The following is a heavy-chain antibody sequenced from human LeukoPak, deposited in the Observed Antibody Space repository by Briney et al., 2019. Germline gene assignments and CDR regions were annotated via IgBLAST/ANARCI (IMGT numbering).Heavy chain of an antibody. D-gene: IGHD5-18*01. CDR1: GYSFTSYW. Sequence: GESLKISCKGSGYSFTSYWISWVRQMPGKGLEWMGRIDPSDSYTNYSPSFQGHVTISADKSISTAYLQWSSLKASDTAMYYCARHSGQLWSSYYYYGMDVWGQGTTVTVSS. CDR3: ARHSGQLWSSYYYYGMDV. J-gene: IGHJ6*02. V-gene: IGHV5-10-1*01. CDR2: IDPSDSYT.